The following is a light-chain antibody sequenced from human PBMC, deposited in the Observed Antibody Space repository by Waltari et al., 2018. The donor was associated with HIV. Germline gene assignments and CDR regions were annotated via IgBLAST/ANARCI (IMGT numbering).Light chain of an antibody. CDR1: HGVTIN. J-gene: IGKJ4*01. CDR3: QQYNDWPLT. Sequence: VVMTQSPATLSVSPGERATLTCRDRHGVTINLAWHQQKTGQAPRLLIYGVSTRATGIPARFSGSGAGTEFTLTISSLQSEDFAVYYCQQYNDWPLTFGGGTKVEIK. V-gene: IGKV3-15*01. CDR2: GVS.